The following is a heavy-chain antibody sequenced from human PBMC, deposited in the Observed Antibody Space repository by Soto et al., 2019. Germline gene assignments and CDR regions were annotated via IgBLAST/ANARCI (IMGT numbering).Heavy chain of an antibody. Sequence: QVQLVQSGAEVKKPGASVKVSCKASGYTFTSYGISWVRQAPGQGLEWMGWISAYNGNTNYAQKLQGRVTMTTDTSTSTVYMEPRSRRSDDPAVDYCARYPDILDYWGQGTLVTVSS. CDR3: ARYPDILDY. CDR1: GYTFTSYG. J-gene: IGHJ4*02. V-gene: IGHV1-18*01. CDR2: ISAYNGNT.